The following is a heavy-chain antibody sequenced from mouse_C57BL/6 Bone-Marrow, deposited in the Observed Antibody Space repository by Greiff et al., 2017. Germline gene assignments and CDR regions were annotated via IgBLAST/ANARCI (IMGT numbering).Heavy chain of an antibody. Sequence: VQLQQPGAELVKPGASVKLSCKASGYTFTSYWMQWVKQRPGQGLEWIGEIDPSDSYTNYNQKFKGKATLTVDTSSSTAYMQLSSLTSEDSAVYYCAREGAWTTVVFDYWGQGTTRTVTS. J-gene: IGHJ2*01. CDR2: IDPSDSYT. V-gene: IGHV1-50*01. CDR3: AREGAWTTVVFDY. CDR1: GYTFTSYW. D-gene: IGHD1-1*01.